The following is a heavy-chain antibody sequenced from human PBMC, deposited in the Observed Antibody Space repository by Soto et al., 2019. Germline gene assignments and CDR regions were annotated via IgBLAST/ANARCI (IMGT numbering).Heavy chain of an antibody. Sequence: GASVKVSCKASGGTFSSYTISWVRQAPGQGLERMGRIIPILGIANYAQKFQGRVTITADKSTSTAYMELSSLRSEDTAVYYCARDFGSYSSRWYIDYWGEGTLVTVSS. CDR3: ARDFGSYSSRWYIDY. J-gene: IGHJ4*02. CDR1: GGTFSSYT. D-gene: IGHD6-13*01. V-gene: IGHV1-69*04. CDR2: IIPILGIA.